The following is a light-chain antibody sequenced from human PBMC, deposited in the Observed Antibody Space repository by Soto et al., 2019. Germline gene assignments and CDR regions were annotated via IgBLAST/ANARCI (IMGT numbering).Light chain of an antibody. J-gene: IGKJ4*01. CDR2: AAS. Sequence: DIQMTQSPSSVSASVGDSVTLTCRASQDINNWLAWYQQKPGHVPKLLIYAASTLHSGVPSRFSGSGSGTDFTLTISSLQPEDFATYFCQQANSFPLTFGGGTKVDIK. CDR3: QQANSFPLT. CDR1: QDINNW. V-gene: IGKV1D-12*01.